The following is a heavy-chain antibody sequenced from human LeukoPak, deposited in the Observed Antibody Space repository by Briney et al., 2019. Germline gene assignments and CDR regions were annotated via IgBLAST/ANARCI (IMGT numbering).Heavy chain of an antibody. J-gene: IGHJ4*02. CDR1: GFTFSSYW. Sequence: GGALRLSCAASGFTFSSYWRHWVRQAPGKGLVWVSRINSDGSSTSYADSVKGRFTISRDNSKHTLYLQMNSLRAEDTAVYYCAKDPHPGVIAVAATMDYWGQGTLVTVSS. D-gene: IGHD6-19*01. CDR3: AKDPHPGVIAVAATMDY. CDR2: INSDGSST. V-gene: IGHV3-74*01.